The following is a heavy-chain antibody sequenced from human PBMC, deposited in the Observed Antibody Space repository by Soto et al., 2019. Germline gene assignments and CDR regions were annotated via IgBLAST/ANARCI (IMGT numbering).Heavy chain of an antibody. CDR1: GGSISSGGYY. J-gene: IGHJ4*02. CDR3: ARASIQRSYRYFDY. Sequence: QVQLQESGPGLVKPSQTLSLTCTVSGGSISSGGYYWSWIRQHPGKGLEWIGDIYYSGSTYYNPSLKSRVTISVETSKNQFSLKLSSVTAADTAVYYCARASIQRSYRYFDYWGQGTLVTVSS. D-gene: IGHD3-16*02. CDR2: IYYSGST. V-gene: IGHV4-31*03.